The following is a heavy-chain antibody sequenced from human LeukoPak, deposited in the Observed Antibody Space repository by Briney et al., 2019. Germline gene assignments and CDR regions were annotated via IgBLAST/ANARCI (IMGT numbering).Heavy chain of an antibody. V-gene: IGHV1-2*04. D-gene: IGHD1-26*01. J-gene: IGHJ6*02. CDR3: ARGWERSYYYYYGMDV. CDR1: GYTFTGYY. CDR2: INPNSGGT. Sequence: ASVKVSCKASGYTFTGYYMHWVRQAPGQGLEWMGWINPNSGGTNYAQKFQGWVTMTRDTSISTAYMELSRLRSDDTAVYYCARGWERSYYYYYGMDVWGQGTTVTVSS.